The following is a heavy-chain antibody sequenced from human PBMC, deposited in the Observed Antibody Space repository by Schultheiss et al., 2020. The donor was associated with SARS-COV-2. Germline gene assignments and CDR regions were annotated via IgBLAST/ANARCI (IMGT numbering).Heavy chain of an antibody. CDR2: IWYDGSNK. J-gene: IGHJ5*02. D-gene: IGHD3-22*01. CDR3: ARGETYYYDSSGYYWAWFDP. V-gene: IGHV3-33*08. CDR1: GFTFDDYG. Sequence: GESLKISCAASGFTFDDYGMSWVRQAPGKGLEWVAFIWYDGSNKYYADSVKGRFTISRDNSKNTLYLQMNSLRAEDTAVYYCARGETYYYDSSGYYWAWFDPWGQGTLVTVSS.